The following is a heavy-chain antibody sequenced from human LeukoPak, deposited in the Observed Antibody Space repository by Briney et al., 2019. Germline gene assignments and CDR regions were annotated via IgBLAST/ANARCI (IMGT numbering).Heavy chain of an antibody. CDR3: ARDRRALWFGESDGALDI. CDR1: GGTFSSYA. D-gene: IGHD3-10*01. V-gene: IGHV1-69*05. J-gene: IGHJ3*02. Sequence: SVKVSCKASGGTFSSYAISWVRQAPGQGLEWMGGIIPIFGTANYAQKFQGRVTITTDESTSTAYMELSSLRSEDTAVYYCARDRRALWFGESDGALDIWRQGTMVTVSS. CDR2: IIPIFGTA.